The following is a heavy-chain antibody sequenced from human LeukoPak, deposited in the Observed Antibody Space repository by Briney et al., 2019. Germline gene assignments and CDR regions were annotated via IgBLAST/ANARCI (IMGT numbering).Heavy chain of an antibody. CDR3: ARHLVRGYVRDYYYGMDV. D-gene: IGHD3-10*02. V-gene: IGHV4-59*08. CDR2: IFYGGGT. Sequence: PSETLSLTCTVSGVSISTHYWSWIRQPPGKRLEWIGYIFYGGGTDYNPSLKSRVTISRDTSKNQFSLKLSSVTAADTAVYYCARHLVRGYVRDYYYGMDVWGQGTTVTVSS. J-gene: IGHJ6*02. CDR1: GVSISTHY.